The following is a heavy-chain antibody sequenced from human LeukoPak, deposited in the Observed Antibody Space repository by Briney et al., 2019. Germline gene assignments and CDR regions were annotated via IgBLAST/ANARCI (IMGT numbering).Heavy chain of an antibody. V-gene: IGHV1-18*01. CDR2: ISAYNGNT. CDR3: ARGAVLLWFGELRGYFDY. CDR1: GYTFTSYG. J-gene: IGHJ4*02. D-gene: IGHD3-10*01. Sequence: ASVKVSCKASGYTFTSYGISWVRQAPGQGLEWMGWISAYNGNTNYAQKLQGRVTMTTDTSTSTAYMELRSLRSDDTAVYYCARGAVLLWFGELRGYFDYWGQGTLVTVSS.